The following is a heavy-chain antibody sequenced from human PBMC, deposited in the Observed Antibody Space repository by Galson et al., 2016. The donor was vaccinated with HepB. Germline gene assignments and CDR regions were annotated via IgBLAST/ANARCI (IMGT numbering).Heavy chain of an antibody. J-gene: IGHJ4*02. CDR1: GFTFDVFT. V-gene: IGHV3-43*01. CDR3: VKESQVGQNSFGPRFDY. D-gene: IGHD3-3*01. Sequence: SLRLSCAASGFTFDVFTMHWVRQAPGKGLEWVSLVTWNGTPFYADSVKGRFSISRDNDKNSLYLQMSSLGIEDAAFYYCVKESQVGQNSFGPRFDYWGQGTLVTVSS. CDR2: VTWNGTP.